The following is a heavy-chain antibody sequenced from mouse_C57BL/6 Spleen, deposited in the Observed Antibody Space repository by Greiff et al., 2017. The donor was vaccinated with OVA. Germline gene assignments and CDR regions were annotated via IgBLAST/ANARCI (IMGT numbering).Heavy chain of an antibody. CDR2: INYDGSST. CDR3: ARVCGSSFDY. D-gene: IGHD1-1*01. CDR1: GFTFSDYY. V-gene: IGHV5-16*01. J-gene: IGHJ2*01. Sequence: EVQLVESEGGLVQPGSSMKLSCTASGFTFSDYYMAWVRQVPEKGLEWVANINYDGSSTYYLDSLKSRFIISRDNATNILYLQMSSLKSEDTATYYCARVCGSSFDYWGQGTTLTVSS.